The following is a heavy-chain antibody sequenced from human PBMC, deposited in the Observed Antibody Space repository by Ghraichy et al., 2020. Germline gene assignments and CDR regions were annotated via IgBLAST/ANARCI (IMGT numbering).Heavy chain of an antibody. CDR1: GFTFSSYA. Sequence: GESLNISCAASGFTFSSYAMSWVRQAPGKGLEWVSAISGSGGSTYYADSVKGRFTISRDNSKNTLYLQMNSLRPEDTAVYYCSKGGQEDGYGDYERPYYYYGMDVWGQGTTVTVSS. V-gene: IGHV3-23*01. J-gene: IGHJ6*02. CDR2: ISGSGGST. CDR3: SKGGQEDGYGDYERPYYYYGMDV. D-gene: IGHD4-17*01.